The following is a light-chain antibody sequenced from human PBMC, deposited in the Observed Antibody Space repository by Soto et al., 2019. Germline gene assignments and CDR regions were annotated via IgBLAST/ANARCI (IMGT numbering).Light chain of an antibody. Sequence: EIVMTQTPLSLSVTPGQPASISCKSSRSLLNTDGKTYVYWYQQKPGQPPQLLISEVSYRFSGVPDRFSDSGSGTDFTLKISRVQPEDVGVYYCMQSLHLPWTFGQGTKVE. CDR1: RSLLNTDGKTY. CDR2: EVS. CDR3: MQSLHLPWT. V-gene: IGKV2D-29*01. J-gene: IGKJ1*01.